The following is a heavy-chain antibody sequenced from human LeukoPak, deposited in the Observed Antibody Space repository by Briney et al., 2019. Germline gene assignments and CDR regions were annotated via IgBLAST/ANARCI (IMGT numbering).Heavy chain of an antibody. CDR2: IDPSDSYT. CDR1: GYSFTSYW. Sequence: GESLQISCKGSGYSFTSYWISWVRQMPGKGLEWMGRIDPSDSYTNYSPSFQGHVTISADKSISTAYLQWSSLKASDTAMYYCARHLDSHCSGGSCYDWFDPWGQGTLVTVSS. J-gene: IGHJ5*02. CDR3: ARHLDSHCSGGSCYDWFDP. D-gene: IGHD2-15*01. V-gene: IGHV5-10-1*01.